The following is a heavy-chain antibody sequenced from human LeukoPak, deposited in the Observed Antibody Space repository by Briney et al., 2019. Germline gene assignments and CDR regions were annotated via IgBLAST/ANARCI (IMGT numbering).Heavy chain of an antibody. CDR1: GGSISSYY. V-gene: IGHV4-34*01. CDR3: ASTSYYYDSSGYYFPFGY. CDR2: INHSGST. D-gene: IGHD3-22*01. J-gene: IGHJ4*02. Sequence: SETLSLTCTVSGGSISSYYWSWIRQPPGKGLEWIGEINHSGSTNYNPSLKSRVTISVDTSKNQFSLKLSSVTAADTAVYYCASTSYYYDSSGYYFPFGYWGQGTLVTVSS.